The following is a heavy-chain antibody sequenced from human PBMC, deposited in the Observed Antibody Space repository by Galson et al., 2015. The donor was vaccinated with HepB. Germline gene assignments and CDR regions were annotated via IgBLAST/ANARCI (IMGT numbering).Heavy chain of an antibody. Sequence: SLRLSCAASGFTFSSYAMSWVRQAPGKGLEWVSAISGSGGSTYYADSVKGRFTISRDNSKNTLYLQMNSLRAEDTAVYYCARDQGPLRTFSMDVWGQGTTVTVSS. D-gene: IGHD1-1*01. V-gene: IGHV3-23*01. CDR2: ISGSGGST. CDR1: GFTFSSYA. J-gene: IGHJ6*02. CDR3: ARDQGPLRTFSMDV.